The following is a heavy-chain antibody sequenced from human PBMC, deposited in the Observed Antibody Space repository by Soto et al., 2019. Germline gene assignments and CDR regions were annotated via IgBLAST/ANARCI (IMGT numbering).Heavy chain of an antibody. J-gene: IGHJ3*02. CDR1: GFTVSSNY. CDR2: IYSGGST. D-gene: IGHD1-26*01. Sequence: EVQLVESGGGLIQPGGSLRLSCAASGFTVSSNYMSWVRQAPGKGLEWVSVIYSGGSTYYADSVKGRFTISRDNSKNTLYLKRNSLRAEDTAVYYCARGVGVGQFDAFDIWGQGTMVTVSS. V-gene: IGHV3-53*01. CDR3: ARGVGVGQFDAFDI.